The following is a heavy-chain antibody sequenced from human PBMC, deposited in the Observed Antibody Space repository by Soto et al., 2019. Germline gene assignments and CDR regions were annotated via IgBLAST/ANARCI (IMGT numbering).Heavy chain of an antibody. Sequence: QVQLVQSGAEVKKPGSSVKVSCKASGGTFSSYTISWVRQAPGQGLEWMGRIIPILGIANYAQKFQGRVTXIADKSTSTAYMELSSLRSEDTAVYHCARDTGDYRYWGQGTLVTVSS. J-gene: IGHJ4*02. V-gene: IGHV1-69*08. CDR2: IIPILGIA. D-gene: IGHD4-17*01. CDR1: GGTFSSYT. CDR3: ARDTGDYRY.